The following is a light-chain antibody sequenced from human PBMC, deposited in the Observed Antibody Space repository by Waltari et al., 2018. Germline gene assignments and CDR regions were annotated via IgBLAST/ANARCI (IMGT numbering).Light chain of an antibody. Sequence: IVMTQSPATLSVSPGERATLSCRASQSISTNLAWFQEKPGQAPRLLIYGASTRATGVPAGFSGSGSGTYFTLVISSLRSEDFAVYYCQHYDKWLRYSFGQGTKVEIK. V-gene: IGKV3-15*01. CDR2: GAS. CDR3: QHYDKWLRYS. CDR1: QSISTN. J-gene: IGKJ2*01.